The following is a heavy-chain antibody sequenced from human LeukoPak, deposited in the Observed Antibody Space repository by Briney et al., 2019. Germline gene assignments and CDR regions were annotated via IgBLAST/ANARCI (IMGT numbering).Heavy chain of an antibody. CDR3: ARETKIDY. Sequence: GGSLRLSCAASGFTVSSNHMSWVRQVPGKGLEWVSLIYSGGSTYYADSVKGRFTISRDNSKNTLYLQMNSLRVEDTALYYCARETKIDYWGQGTLVTVSS. J-gene: IGHJ4*02. CDR2: IYSGGST. CDR1: GFTVSSNH. D-gene: IGHD1-7*01. V-gene: IGHV3-53*01.